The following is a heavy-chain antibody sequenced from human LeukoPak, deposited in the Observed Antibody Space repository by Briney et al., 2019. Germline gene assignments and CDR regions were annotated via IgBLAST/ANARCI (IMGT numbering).Heavy chain of an antibody. J-gene: IGHJ2*01. CDR1: GFTVSSNY. Sequence: PGGSLRLSRAASGFTVSSNYMSWVPQAPGKGLEWVSVIYSGGSTYYADSVKGRFTISRDNSKNTLYLQMNSLRAEDTAVYYCAREATLSGYFDWFYWYFDLWGRGTLVTVSS. CDR2: IYSGGST. CDR3: AREATLSGYFDWFYWYFDL. V-gene: IGHV3-66*01. D-gene: IGHD3-9*01.